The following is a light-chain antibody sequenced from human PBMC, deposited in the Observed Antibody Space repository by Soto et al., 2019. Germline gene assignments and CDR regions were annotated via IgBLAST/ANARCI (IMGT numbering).Light chain of an antibody. Sequence: QSALAQPASLSGSPGQSSTISCAGNNRDVGGYNYVSWDQQYPGKAPKLIIYEVTYRPSGVSNRFSGSKSGKTASLTLSGVQAEDEADYYCSSYSSSSALDVIFGAGTKVTVL. CDR3: SSYSSSSALDVI. J-gene: IGLJ2*01. CDR2: EVT. CDR1: NRDVGGYNY. V-gene: IGLV2-14*01.